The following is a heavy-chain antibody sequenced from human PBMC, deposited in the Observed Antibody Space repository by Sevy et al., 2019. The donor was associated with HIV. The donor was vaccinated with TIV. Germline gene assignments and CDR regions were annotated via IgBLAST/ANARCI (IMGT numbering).Heavy chain of an antibody. Sequence: GGSLRLSCAASGFTFSNVWMSWVRQAPGKGLEWVGRIKSKIDGGKIDYAAPVKVRFTISRDDSKNTLYLQMNSLKTEDTAVYYCTTEAVDCSTTTCSLAMDVWGQGTTVTVSS. D-gene: IGHD2-2*01. CDR1: GFTFSNVW. CDR2: IKSKIDGGKI. V-gene: IGHV3-15*01. J-gene: IGHJ6*02. CDR3: TTEAVDCSTTTCSLAMDV.